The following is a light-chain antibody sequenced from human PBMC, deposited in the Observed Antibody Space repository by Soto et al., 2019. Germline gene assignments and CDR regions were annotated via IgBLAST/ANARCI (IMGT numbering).Light chain of an antibody. CDR3: QHYGSAVT. J-gene: IGKJ4*01. CDR1: ESVSSHY. Sequence: EIVLTQSPGTLSLSPGERATLSCRASESVSSHYIGWYQQRPGRAPRLLIYGTASRAPDTPDRFSGDGAGADFTLAPTILEPEDFAVYYCQHYGSAVTFGGGTKLEVQ. CDR2: GTA. V-gene: IGKV3-20*01.